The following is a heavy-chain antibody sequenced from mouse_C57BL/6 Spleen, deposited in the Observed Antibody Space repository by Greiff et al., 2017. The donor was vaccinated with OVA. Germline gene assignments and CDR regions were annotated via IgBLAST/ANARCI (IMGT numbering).Heavy chain of an antibody. V-gene: IGHV5-17*01. J-gene: IGHJ4*01. CDR3: ARRSPYAMDY. Sequence: EVKLEESGGGLVKPGGSLKLSCAASGFTFSDYGMHWVRQAPEKGLEWVAYISSGSSTIYYADTVKGRFTISRDNAKNTLFLQMTSLRSEDTAMYYCARRSPYAMDYWGQGTSVTVSS. CDR1: GFTFSDYG. CDR2: ISSGSSTI.